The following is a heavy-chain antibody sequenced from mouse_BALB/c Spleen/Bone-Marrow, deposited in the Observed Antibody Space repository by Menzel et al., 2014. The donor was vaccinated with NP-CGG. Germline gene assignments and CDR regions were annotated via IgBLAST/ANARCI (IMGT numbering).Heavy chain of an antibody. D-gene: IGHD2-5*01. V-gene: IGHV5-6-5*01. J-gene: IGHJ2*01. CDR3: ARDLDNNYYQYFNL. Sequence: EESGGRLVTPGTPLTLTCTVSGFSLSRYAMNWVRQAPGEGLEWIGIINSYGSTYYASWAKGRFTISKTSTTVDLKITSPTTEDTATYFCARDLDNNYYQYFNLWGQGTLVTVSS. CDR2: INSYGST. CDR1: GFSLSRYA.